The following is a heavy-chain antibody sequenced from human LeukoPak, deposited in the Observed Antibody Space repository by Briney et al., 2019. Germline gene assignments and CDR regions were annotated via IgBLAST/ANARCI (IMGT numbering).Heavy chain of an antibody. J-gene: IGHJ6*04. CDR1: GFTFSSYA. D-gene: IGHD3-10*02. Sequence: GGSLRLSCAASGFTFSSYAMHWVRQAPGKGLEWVAVISYDGSNKYYADSVKGRFTISRDNSKNTLYLQMNSLRAEDTAVYYCAELGITMIGGVWGKGTAVTISS. CDR2: ISYDGSNK. V-gene: IGHV3-30*04. CDR3: AELGITMIGGV.